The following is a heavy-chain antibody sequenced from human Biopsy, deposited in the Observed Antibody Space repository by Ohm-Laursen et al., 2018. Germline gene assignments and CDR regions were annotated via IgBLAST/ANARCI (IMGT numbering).Heavy chain of an antibody. CDR3: ARDPLNGHKHFDY. CDR1: SYTFTDYN. J-gene: IGHJ4*02. CDR2: INCKTGAT. V-gene: IGHV1-2*02. D-gene: IGHD2-8*01. Sequence: ASVKVSCEASSYTFTDYNIHWMRQAPGQGLEWLGYINCKTGATNYAQKFQGTVIMTRDTSISTAYLALGSLRSADTAIYYCARDPLNGHKHFDYWGQGSLVTVSS.